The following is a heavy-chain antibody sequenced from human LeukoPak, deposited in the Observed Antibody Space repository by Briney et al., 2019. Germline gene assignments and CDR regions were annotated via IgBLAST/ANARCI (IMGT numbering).Heavy chain of an antibody. CDR3: ARRIYGGNVDY. CDR1: GGSISSYY. Sequence: SEALSLTCTVSGGSISSYYWSWIRQAPGEGLEWIGYIYYSGSTNYNPSLKSRVTISVDTSKNQFSLKLRSVTAADTAVYYCARRIYGGNVDYWGQGTLVTVSS. V-gene: IGHV4-59*08. J-gene: IGHJ4*02. D-gene: IGHD4-23*01. CDR2: IYYSGST.